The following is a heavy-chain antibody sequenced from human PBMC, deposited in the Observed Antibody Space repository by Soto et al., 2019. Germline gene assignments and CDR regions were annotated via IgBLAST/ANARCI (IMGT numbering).Heavy chain of an antibody. Sequence: GGSLRLSCAASGFSFTNYAVTSVRQTPGKGLEWVSAISGSGDGTYYADSVRGRFTISRDNSKSKVHLQMNSLRAEDTAVYFCAKRVKSGSTSVGNAMDVWGQGTTVTVSS. CDR1: GFSFTNYA. J-gene: IGHJ6*02. V-gene: IGHV3-23*01. CDR3: AKRVKSGSTSVGNAMDV. CDR2: ISGSGDGT. D-gene: IGHD1-26*01.